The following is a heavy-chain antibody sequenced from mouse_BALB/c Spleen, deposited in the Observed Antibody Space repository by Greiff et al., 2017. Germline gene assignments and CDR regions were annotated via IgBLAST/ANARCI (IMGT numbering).Heavy chain of an antibody. Sequence: VQRVESGPGLVAPSQSLSITCTVSGFSLTSYGVHWVRQPPGKGLEWLGVIWAGGSTNYNSALMSRLSISKDNSKSQVFLKMNSLQTDDTAMYYCARDIFLDGYYFDYWGQGTTLTVSS. CDR2: IWAGGST. J-gene: IGHJ2*01. CDR3: ARDIFLDGYYFDY. CDR1: GFSLTSYG. D-gene: IGHD2-3*01. V-gene: IGHV2-9*02.